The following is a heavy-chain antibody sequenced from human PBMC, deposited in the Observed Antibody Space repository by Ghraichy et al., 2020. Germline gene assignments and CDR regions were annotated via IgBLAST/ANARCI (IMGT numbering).Heavy chain of an antibody. J-gene: IGHJ4*02. V-gene: IGHV6-1*01. D-gene: IGHD3-16*01. CDR3: ARGPSFFTMILFDY. CDR2: TYYRSKWYN. Sequence: TLSLTCAISGDSVSSNSAAWNWIRQSPSRGLEWLGRTYYRSKWYNDYAVSVKSRITINPDTSKNQFSLQLNSVTPEDTAVYYCARGPSFFTMILFDYWGQGTLVTVSS. CDR1: GDSVSSNSAA.